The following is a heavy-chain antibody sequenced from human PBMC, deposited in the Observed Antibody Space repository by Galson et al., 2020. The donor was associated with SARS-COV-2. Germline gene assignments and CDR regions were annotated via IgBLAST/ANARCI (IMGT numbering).Heavy chain of an antibody. Sequence: SETLSLTCAVTGGSLSDNFWSWIRQPPGKGLEWIAEISHSGITNYNPSLKSRVSISVDTSKNQFSLKLNGVTAADTAVYYCARGLGLTYSDRPGWRGWFNPWGQGTLVTVSS. V-gene: IGHV4-34*01. J-gene: IGHJ5*02. CDR3: ARGLGLTYSDRPGWRGWFNP. CDR1: GGSLSDNF. CDR2: ISHSGIT. D-gene: IGHD3-22*01.